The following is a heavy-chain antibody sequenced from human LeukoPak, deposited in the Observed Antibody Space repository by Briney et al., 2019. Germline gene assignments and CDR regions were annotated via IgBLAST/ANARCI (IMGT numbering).Heavy chain of an antibody. CDR3: ASLTSYYFDY. CDR1: GGSISSYY. Sequence: SETLSLTCTVSGGSISSYYWSWIRQPPGKGLEWIGYIYYSGSTNYNPSLKSRVTISVDRSNNQFSLKLSSVTAADTAVYYCASLTSYYFDYWGQGALVTVSS. V-gene: IGHV4-59*12. J-gene: IGHJ4*02. CDR2: IYYSGST.